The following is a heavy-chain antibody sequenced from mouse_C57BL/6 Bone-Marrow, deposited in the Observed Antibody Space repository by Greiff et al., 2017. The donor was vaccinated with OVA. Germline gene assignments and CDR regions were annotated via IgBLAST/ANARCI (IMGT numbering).Heavy chain of an antibody. D-gene: IGHD2-3*01. Sequence: QVQLQQPGAELVRPGSSVKLSCKASGYTFTSYWMHWVKQRPIQGLEWIGNIDPSDSETHYNQKFKDKATLTVDKSSSTAYMQLSSLTSEDSAVYYWARQDDGYPLCYFDVWGTGTTVTVSS. V-gene: IGHV1-52*01. CDR2: IDPSDSET. CDR3: ARQDDGYPLCYFDV. CDR1: GYTFTSYW. J-gene: IGHJ1*03.